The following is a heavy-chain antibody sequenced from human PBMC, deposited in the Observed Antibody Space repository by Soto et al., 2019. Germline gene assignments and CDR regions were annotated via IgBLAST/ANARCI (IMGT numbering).Heavy chain of an antibody. D-gene: IGHD2-21*01. CDR2: ISSSSSTI. V-gene: IGHV3-48*02. CDR1: GFTFSSYS. Sequence: RGSLRLSCAACGFTFSSYSMNWVRQAPGKGLEWVSYISSSSSTIYYADSVKGRFTISRDNAKNSLYLQMNSLRDEDTAVYYWALWWWNGWDAFEIWGQGTMVTV. CDR3: ALWWWNGWDAFEI. J-gene: IGHJ3*02.